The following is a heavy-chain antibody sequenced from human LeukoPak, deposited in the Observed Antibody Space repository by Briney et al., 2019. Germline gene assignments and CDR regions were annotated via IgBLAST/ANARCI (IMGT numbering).Heavy chain of an antibody. CDR2: ISGSGGST. CDR3: AKDRYYGSRSPSKGPNWFDP. Sequence: GGSLRLSCAASGFTFSSYAMSWVRQAPGKGLEWVSAISGSGGSTYYAEAVKGRVTISRDNSKKTLYLQMNSLRAEDTAVYYCAKDRYYGSRSPSKGPNWFDPWGQGTLVTVSS. CDR1: GFTFSSYA. J-gene: IGHJ5*02. V-gene: IGHV3-23*01. D-gene: IGHD3-10*01.